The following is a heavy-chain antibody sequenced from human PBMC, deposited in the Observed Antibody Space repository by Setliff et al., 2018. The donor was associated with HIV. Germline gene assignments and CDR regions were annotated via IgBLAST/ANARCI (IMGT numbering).Heavy chain of an antibody. J-gene: IGHJ4*02. CDR1: GFSFSSYG. CDR3: ARETIWSGHSYFDY. V-gene: IGHV3-7*03. Sequence: GGSLRLSCAASGFSFSSYGMTWVRQAPGKGLEWVANIKQDGSEKNYVDPVKGRITISRDNAKNSVYLQMNSLRAEDTAVYYCARETIWSGHSYFDYWGQGTLVTVSS. D-gene: IGHD3-3*01. CDR2: IKQDGSEK.